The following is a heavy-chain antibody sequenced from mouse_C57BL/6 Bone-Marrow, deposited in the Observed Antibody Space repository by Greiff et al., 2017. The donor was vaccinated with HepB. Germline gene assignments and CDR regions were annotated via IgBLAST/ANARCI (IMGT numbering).Heavy chain of an antibody. Sequence: VQLQQPGAELVMPGASVKLSCKASGYTFTSYWMHWVKQRPGQGLEWIGEIDPSDSYTNYNQKFKGKSTLTVDKSSSTAYMQISSLKSEDSAVYYCARGRGLSWFAYWGQGTLVTVSA. CDR3: ARGRGLSWFAY. J-gene: IGHJ3*01. D-gene: IGHD2-4*01. V-gene: IGHV1-69*01. CDR1: GYTFTSYW. CDR2: IDPSDSYT.